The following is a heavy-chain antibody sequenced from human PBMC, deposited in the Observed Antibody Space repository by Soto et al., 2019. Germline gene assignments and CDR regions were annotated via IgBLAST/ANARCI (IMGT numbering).Heavy chain of an antibody. J-gene: IGHJ5*02. CDR3: AREADPLFCSGGSGGSCYGGWLDP. CDR1: GGSITNYY. D-gene: IGHD2-15*01. Sequence: PSETLSLTCTVSGGSITNYYRSWIRQPPGKGLEWIGDIYDSGSTNYNPSLKSRVTISTDASKNQFSLRLTSVTAADTAVYYCAREADPLFCSGGSGGSCYGGWLDPWGQGSLVT. CDR2: IYDSGST. V-gene: IGHV4-59*01.